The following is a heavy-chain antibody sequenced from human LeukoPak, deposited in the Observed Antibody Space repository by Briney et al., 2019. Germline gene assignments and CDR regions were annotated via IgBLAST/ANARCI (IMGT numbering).Heavy chain of an antibody. CDR3: ARSGWYPVGYFDY. CDR1: GGSISSYY. CDR2: IYYSGST. J-gene: IGHJ4*02. V-gene: IGHV4-59*01. D-gene: IGHD6-19*01. Sequence: NPSETVSLTCTVSGGSISSYYWSWIRQPPGKGLEWIGYIYYSGSTNYNPSLKSRVTISVDTSKNQFSLKLSSVTAADTAVYYCARSGWYPVGYFDYWGQGTLVTVSS.